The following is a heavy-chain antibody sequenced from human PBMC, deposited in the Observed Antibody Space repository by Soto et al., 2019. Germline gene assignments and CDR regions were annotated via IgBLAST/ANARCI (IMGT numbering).Heavy chain of an antibody. D-gene: IGHD3-9*01. V-gene: IGHV1-8*01. Sequence: APVKVSCKTSGYTFTRDHLGWERHAPGQALELLAWMNPNSGKEGSAQKFQGRVTMARDTSTSPAYMVLRSLRSEDTALYYCGIGNDWHRPPDYWGQGTLGTVSS. J-gene: IGHJ4*02. CDR1: GYTFTRDH. CDR2: MNPNSGKE. CDR3: GIGNDWHRPPDY.